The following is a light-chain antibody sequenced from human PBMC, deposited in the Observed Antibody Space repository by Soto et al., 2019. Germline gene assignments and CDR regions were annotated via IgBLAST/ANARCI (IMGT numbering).Light chain of an antibody. CDR1: VSNIGSNT. CDR3: AAWDDSLNVYV. CDR2: SND. V-gene: IGLV1-44*01. Sequence: QSVLTQPPSASGPPGQRVTMSCPGSVSNIGSNTVNWYQHLPGTAPRFLIYSNDQRPSGVPDRVSGSKSGTSASLAISGLQSEDEADYYCAAWDDSLNVYVFGTGTKVTVL. J-gene: IGLJ1*01.